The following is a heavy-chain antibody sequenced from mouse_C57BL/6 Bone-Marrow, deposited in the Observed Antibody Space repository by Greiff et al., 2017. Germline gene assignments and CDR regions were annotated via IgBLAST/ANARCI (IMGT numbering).Heavy chain of an antibody. CDR1: GFNIKDDY. CDR2: IDPENGDT. Sequence: VQLQQSGAELVRPWDSVKLSCTASGFNIKDDYMHWVKQRPEQGLEWIGWIDPENGDTEYASKFQGKATITADTSSNTAYLQLSSLTSEDTAVYYCTTPGSLDYWGQGTTLTVSS. V-gene: IGHV14-4*01. CDR3: TTPGSLDY. J-gene: IGHJ2*01. D-gene: IGHD1-1*01.